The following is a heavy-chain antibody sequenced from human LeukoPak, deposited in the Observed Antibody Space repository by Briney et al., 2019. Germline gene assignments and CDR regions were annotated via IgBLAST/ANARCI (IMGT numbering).Heavy chain of an antibody. V-gene: IGHV3-30*04. J-gene: IGHJ4*02. Sequence: PGRSLRLSCAASGFAFSTYAMHWVRQAPGKGLEWVAVISYDGGNEYYADSVKGRFTISRDNSKNTLYLQMNSLRAEDTAVYYCAIAGGDYFDYWGQGTLVTVSS. CDR3: AIAGGDYFDY. CDR1: GFAFSTYA. CDR2: ISYDGGNE. D-gene: IGHD3-10*01.